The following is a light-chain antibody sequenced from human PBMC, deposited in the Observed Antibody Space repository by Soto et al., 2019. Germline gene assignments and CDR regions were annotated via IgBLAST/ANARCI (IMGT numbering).Light chain of an antibody. V-gene: IGLV2-8*01. CDR2: EVN. J-gene: IGLJ3*02. CDR3: SSYAGSSHVV. CDR1: SSDVGGYNY. Sequence: QSVLTQPPSASGSPGQSVTISCTGTSSDVGGYNYVSWYQQHPGKAPKVMIYEVNKRPSGVPDRFSGAKSGNTASLTVSGLQAEDEADSYCSSYAGSSHVVFGGGTKLTVL.